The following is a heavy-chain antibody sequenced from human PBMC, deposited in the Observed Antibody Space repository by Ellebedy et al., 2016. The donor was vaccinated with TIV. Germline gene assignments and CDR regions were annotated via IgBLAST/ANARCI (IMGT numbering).Heavy chain of an antibody. CDR2: MSGDGRYI. CDR1: GFTFSNYG. Sequence: PGGSLRLSCAASGFTFSNYGMSRVRQAPGKGLEWVSIMSGDGRYIKYADSVKGRFTTSRYNSKNTVYLQMNSLRDDDTAVYYCAKREGRSGYPHFDYWGQGTLVTVSS. J-gene: IGHJ4*02. V-gene: IGHV3-23*01. D-gene: IGHD3-22*01. CDR3: AKREGRSGYPHFDY.